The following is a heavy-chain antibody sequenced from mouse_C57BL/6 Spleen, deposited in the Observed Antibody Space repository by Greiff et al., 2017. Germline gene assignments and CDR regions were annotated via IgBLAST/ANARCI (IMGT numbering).Heavy chain of an antibody. CDR1: GYTFTNYI. CDR2: IYPECGHT. CDR3: SRERKRGRDY. V-gene: IGHV1-79*01. Sequence: QVQLQQSGAELVKPGASVTLSCKASGYTFTNYIINWVKEGPGHGLEWIGWIYPECGHTYYNPKFKGKAIITADTSYSTAYMELSSRTSEDSAVYFCSRERKRGRDYWGQGTTLTVSS. J-gene: IGHJ2*01.